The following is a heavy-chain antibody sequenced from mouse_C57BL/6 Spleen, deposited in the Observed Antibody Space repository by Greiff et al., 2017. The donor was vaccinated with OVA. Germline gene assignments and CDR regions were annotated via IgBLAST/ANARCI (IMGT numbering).Heavy chain of an antibody. Sequence: EVKLVESGGGLVQPKGSLKLSCAASGFSFNTYAMNWVRQAPGKGLEWVARIRSKSNNYATYYADSVKDRFTISRDDSESRLYLQMNNLKTEDTAMYYCVRERENWDVCYAMDYWGQGTSVTVSS. CDR2: IRSKSNNYAT. J-gene: IGHJ4*01. D-gene: IGHD4-1*01. CDR3: VRERENWDVCYAMDY. CDR1: GFSFNTYA. V-gene: IGHV10-1*01.